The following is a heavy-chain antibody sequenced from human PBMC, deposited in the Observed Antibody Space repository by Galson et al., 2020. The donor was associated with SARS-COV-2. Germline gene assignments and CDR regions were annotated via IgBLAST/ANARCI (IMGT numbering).Heavy chain of an antibody. Sequence: SETLSLICTVSGGSISSSSYYWGWIRQPPGKGLEWIGSIYYSGSTYYNPSLKSRVTISVDTSKNQFSLKLSSVTAADTAVYYCARDLWRWLQFEGAFDIWGQGTMVTVSS. CDR2: IYYSGST. D-gene: IGHD5-12*01. J-gene: IGHJ3*02. V-gene: IGHV4-39*07. CDR1: GGSISSSSYY. CDR3: ARDLWRWLQFEGAFDI.